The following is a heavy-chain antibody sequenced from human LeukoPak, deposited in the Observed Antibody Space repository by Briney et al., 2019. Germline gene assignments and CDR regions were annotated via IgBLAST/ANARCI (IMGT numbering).Heavy chain of an antibody. CDR1: GFTFSSYW. J-gene: IGHJ6*03. CDR2: IKQDGSEK. D-gene: IGHD3-3*01. V-gene: IGHV3-7*01. CDR3: AREDQEYDFWSGYYSDYYYYMDV. Sequence: GGSLRLSCAASGFTFSSYWMSWVRQAPGKGLEWVANIKQDGSEKYYVDSVKGRFTISRDNAKNSLYLQMNSLRAEDTAVYYCAREDQEYDFWSGYYSDYYYYMDVWGKGTTVTVSS.